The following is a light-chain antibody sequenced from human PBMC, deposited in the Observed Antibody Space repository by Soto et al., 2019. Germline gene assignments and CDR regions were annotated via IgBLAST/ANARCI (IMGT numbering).Light chain of an antibody. Sequence: EVVRTQSPATLSVSPGAGATLSFRASQSVGSNLAWYQQKPGQTPRVLIYGASTRAIGIPARFSGSGFGTEFTLTISSLQSEDFVVYYCQEYSNWPLLSFGGGTKVDIK. CDR2: GAS. V-gene: IGKV3-15*01. J-gene: IGKJ4*01. CDR3: QEYSNWPLLS. CDR1: QSVGSN.